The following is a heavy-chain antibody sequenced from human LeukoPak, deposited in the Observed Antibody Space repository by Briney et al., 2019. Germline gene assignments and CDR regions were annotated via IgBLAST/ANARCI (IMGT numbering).Heavy chain of an antibody. CDR2: IYYSGST. D-gene: IGHD5-18*01. V-gene: IGHV4-59*08. CDR3: ARQASYSYAIDY. CDR1: GGSLSSYY. J-gene: IGHJ4*02. Sequence: SETLSLTSTVSGGSLSSYYWSWIRQPPGKGLEWIGYIYYSGSTNYNPSLKSRVTISVDTSKNQFSLKLSSVTAADTAVYYCARQASYSYAIDYWGQGTLVTVSS.